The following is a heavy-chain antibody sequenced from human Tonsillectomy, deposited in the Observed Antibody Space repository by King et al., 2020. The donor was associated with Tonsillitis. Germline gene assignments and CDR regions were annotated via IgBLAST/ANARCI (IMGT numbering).Heavy chain of an antibody. D-gene: IGHD1-1*01. CDR2: NYYSGST. CDR3: AREISLADAFDI. Sequence: VQLQESGPGLVKPSETLSLTCTVSGGSISSYYWSWIRQPPGKGLEWIGYNYYSGSTNNNPSLNSRVTMSVDRSKSQFSLKLSSVTAADTAVYYCAREISLADAFDIWGQGTMVTVSS. CDR1: GGSISSYY. V-gene: IGHV4-59*01. J-gene: IGHJ3*02.